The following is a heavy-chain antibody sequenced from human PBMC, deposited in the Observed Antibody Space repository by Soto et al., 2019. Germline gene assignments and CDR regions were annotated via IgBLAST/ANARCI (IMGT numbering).Heavy chain of an antibody. D-gene: IGHD4-17*01. CDR1: GFTVSSNY. J-gene: IGHJ4*02. Sequence: GSLRLSCAASGFTVSSNYMSWVRQAPGKGLEWVSVIYSGGSTYYADSVKGRFTISRDNSKNTLYLQMNSLRAEDTAVYYCARMGPTTVTALGLFDYWGQGTLVTVSS. V-gene: IGHV3-66*01. CDR2: IYSGGST. CDR3: ARMGPTTVTALGLFDY.